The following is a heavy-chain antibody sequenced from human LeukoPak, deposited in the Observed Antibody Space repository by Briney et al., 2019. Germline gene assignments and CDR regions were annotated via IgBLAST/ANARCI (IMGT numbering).Heavy chain of an antibody. CDR2: IYVADSDA. J-gene: IGHJ4*02. Sequence: GESLKISCKGSGYSFSNYWIAWVRQMPGKVLEFMGIIYVADSDARYSPSFQGQVTISADKSISTAYLQWSSLKASDTAMYYCARQDCSGGSCYDSTSWGQGTLVTVSS. V-gene: IGHV5-51*01. CDR3: ARQDCSGGSCYDSTS. D-gene: IGHD2-15*01. CDR1: GYSFSNYW.